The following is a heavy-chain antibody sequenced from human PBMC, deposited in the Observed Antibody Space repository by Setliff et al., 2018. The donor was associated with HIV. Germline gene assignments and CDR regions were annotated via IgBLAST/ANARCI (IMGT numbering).Heavy chain of an antibody. CDR2: IYPGDSDT. J-gene: IGHJ3*02. CDR1: GYSFTSHW. CDR3: ARTEIAVAGTWLGLEERGPHAFDI. Sequence: PGESLKISCKGSGYSFTSHWIGWVRQMPGKGLEWMGIIYPGDSDTTYSPSFQGQVTISADKSISTAHLQWNSLKASDTGMYYCARTEIAVAGTWLGLEERGPHAFDIWGQGTMVTVSS. V-gene: IGHV5-51*01. D-gene: IGHD6-19*01.